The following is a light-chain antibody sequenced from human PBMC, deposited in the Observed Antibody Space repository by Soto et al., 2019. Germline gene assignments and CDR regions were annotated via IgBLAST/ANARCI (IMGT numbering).Light chain of an antibody. J-gene: IGKJ1*01. CDR1: QSVSSSY. Sequence: EIVLTPSPGTLSLSPGERATLSCRASQSVSSSYLAWYQQKPGQAPRLLIYGASSRATGIPYRFSGSGSGTDFTLTISRLEPEDFAVYYCQQYGSSPSTFGQGTKVEIK. V-gene: IGKV3-20*01. CDR2: GAS. CDR3: QQYGSSPST.